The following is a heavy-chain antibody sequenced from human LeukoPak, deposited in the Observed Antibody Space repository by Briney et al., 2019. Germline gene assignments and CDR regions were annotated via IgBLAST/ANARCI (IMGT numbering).Heavy chain of an antibody. CDR2: ISYDGNNK. CDR3: ARDTTMLSD. CDR1: GFTFSSYS. D-gene: IGHD3-16*01. V-gene: IGHV3-30-3*01. J-gene: IGHJ4*02. Sequence: PGGSLRLSCVASGFTFSSYSMHCVRQAPGKGLDWVAVISYDGNNKYYADSVKGRFTISRDNSNNTLYLQMNSLRPEDTALYYCARDTTMLSDWGQGTLITVSS.